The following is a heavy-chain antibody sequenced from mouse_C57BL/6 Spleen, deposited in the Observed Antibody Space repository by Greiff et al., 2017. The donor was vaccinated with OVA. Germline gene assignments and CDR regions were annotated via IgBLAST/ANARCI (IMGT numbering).Heavy chain of an antibody. D-gene: IGHD1-1*01. CDR3: ARSYGSSYLYWYLDV. CDR1: GYTFTSYW. CDR2: IDPSDSYT. J-gene: IGHJ1*03. Sequence: QVQLQQPGAELVMPGASVKLSCKASGYTFTSYWMHWVKQRPGQGLEWIGEIDPSDSYTNYNQKFKGKSTLTVDKSSSTAYMQLSSLTSEDSAVYYCARSYGSSYLYWYLDVWGTGTTVTVSS. V-gene: IGHV1-69*01.